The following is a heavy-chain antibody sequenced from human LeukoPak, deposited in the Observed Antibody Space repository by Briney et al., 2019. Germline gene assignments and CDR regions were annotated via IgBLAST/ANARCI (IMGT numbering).Heavy chain of an antibody. V-gene: IGHV3-30*04. CDR3: AKEIWYSSSSYFDH. J-gene: IGHJ4*02. Sequence: GGSPRLSCAASGFTFRSYAMHWVRQAPGKGLEWVAVISYDGSNKYYADSVKGRFTISRDNSKNTLYLQMNSLRVADTAVYYCAKEIWYSSSSYFDHWGQGTLVTVSS. CDR2: ISYDGSNK. D-gene: IGHD2-2*01. CDR1: GFTFRSYA.